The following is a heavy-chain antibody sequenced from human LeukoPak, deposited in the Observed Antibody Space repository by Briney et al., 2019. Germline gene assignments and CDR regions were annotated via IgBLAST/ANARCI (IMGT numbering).Heavy chain of an antibody. CDR2: INHSGSS. V-gene: IGHV4-34*01. J-gene: IGHJ4*02. CDR3: ARRPRDSVNYDGPSGVDY. D-gene: IGHD1-26*01. Sequence: PSETLSLTCAVYGESFSGHYWSWIRQAPGKGLEWIGEINHSGSSNYNPSLKSRVTVSADTSKNQFSLRLNSVSAADTGIYYCARRPRDSVNYDGPSGVDYWGQGTRVIVSS. CDR1: GESFSGHY.